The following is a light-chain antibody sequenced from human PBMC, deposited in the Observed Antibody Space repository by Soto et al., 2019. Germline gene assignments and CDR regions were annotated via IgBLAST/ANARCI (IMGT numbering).Light chain of an antibody. CDR2: DAS. CDR3: QQYNGYSRT. CDR1: QSIGSS. V-gene: IGKV1-5*01. Sequence: DIQMTQSPSTLSASVGDRVAITCRASQSIGSSLAWYQQKPGKAPKLLIFDASSLERGVPSRFSGSGSGTAFTLTIRSLQPDDFSTYYCQQYNGYSRTFGQGTKVEIK. J-gene: IGKJ1*01.